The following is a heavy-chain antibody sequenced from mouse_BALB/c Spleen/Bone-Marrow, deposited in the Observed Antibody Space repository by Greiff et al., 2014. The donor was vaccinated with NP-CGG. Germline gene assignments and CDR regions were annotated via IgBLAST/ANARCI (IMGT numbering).Heavy chain of an antibody. CDR1: GYSFTGNF. J-gene: IGHJ4*01. CDR3: GTGGGNYGMDY. CDR2: INPYNGDT. Sequence: EVKLVESGPELVKPGASVKISCKASGYSFTGNFMNWVKQSHGKSLEWIGRINPYNGDTFYNQKFKGKATLTADKSSATAHMELLSLTSEDSAVYYCGTGGGNYGMDYWGQGTLVTVSS. D-gene: IGHD2-14*01. V-gene: IGHV1-37*01.